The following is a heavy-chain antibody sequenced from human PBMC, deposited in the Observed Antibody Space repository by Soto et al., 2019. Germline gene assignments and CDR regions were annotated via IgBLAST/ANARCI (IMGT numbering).Heavy chain of an antibody. CDR1: GFTFSSYW. CDR3: ANDGMDFWSGYLDY. D-gene: IGHD3-3*01. J-gene: IGHJ4*02. Sequence: PGGSLRLSCAASGFTFSSYWMHWVRQAPGKGLEWVSAISGSGGSTYYADSVKGRFTISRDNSKNTLYLQMNSLRAEDTAVYYCANDGMDFWSGYLDYWGQGTLVTVSS. V-gene: IGHV3-23*01. CDR2: ISGSGGST.